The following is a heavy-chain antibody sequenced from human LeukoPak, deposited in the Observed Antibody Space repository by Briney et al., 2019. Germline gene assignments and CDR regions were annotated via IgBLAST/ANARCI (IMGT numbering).Heavy chain of an antibody. J-gene: IGHJ4*02. V-gene: IGHV3-33*06. D-gene: IGHD2-2*01. Sequence: HPGGSLRLSCAASGFTFSHYAMHWVRQAPGKGLEWVAVIWYDGSHDTYTDSVKGRFTVSRDNFKNVLHLQMNSLRVEDTAVYYCAKEGDYCSSSGCHKRGIDYWGQGTLVTVSS. CDR2: IWYDGSHD. CDR1: GFTFSHYA. CDR3: AKEGDYCSSSGCHKRGIDY.